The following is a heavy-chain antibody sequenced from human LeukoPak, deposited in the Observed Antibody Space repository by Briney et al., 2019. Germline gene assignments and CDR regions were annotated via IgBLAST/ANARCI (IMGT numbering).Heavy chain of an antibody. V-gene: IGHV4-59*01. Sequence: PSETLSLTCTVSGGSITSYYWSWMRQPPGKGLEWIGYIYFSGNTNYNPSLKSRVTISVDTSKNQFSLKLTSVTAADTAVYYCARVGVPGSFDYWGQGTLVTVSS. CDR3: ARVGVPGSFDY. J-gene: IGHJ4*02. CDR2: IYFSGNT. CDR1: GGSITSYY. D-gene: IGHD3-3*01.